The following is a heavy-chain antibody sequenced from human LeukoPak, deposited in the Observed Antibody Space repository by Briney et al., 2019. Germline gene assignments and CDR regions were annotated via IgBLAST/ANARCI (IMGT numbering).Heavy chain of an antibody. CDR2: ISTSGFNT. V-gene: IGHV3-23*01. D-gene: IGHD3-3*01. Sequence: GGSLRLSCAASGFAFSSYAMGWVRQAPGKGLEWLSTISTSGFNTYYADSVKGRFTISRDNSKNTLYLQMNSLRAEDTAVYYCARDGAYSTIFYWGQGTLVTVSS. CDR1: GFAFSSYA. CDR3: ARDGAYSTIFY. J-gene: IGHJ4*01.